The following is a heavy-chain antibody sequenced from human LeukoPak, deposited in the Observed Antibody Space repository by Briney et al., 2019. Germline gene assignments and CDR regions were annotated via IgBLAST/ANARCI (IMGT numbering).Heavy chain of an antibody. D-gene: IGHD3-22*01. V-gene: IGHV4-30-4*01. CDR2: IYYSGST. CDR3: ARGESYYDSSGYDNWFDP. CDR1: GDSISSGDYY. J-gene: IGHJ5*02. Sequence: SQTLSLTCSVSGDSISSGDYYWSWVRQPPGKTLECIGYIYYSGSTYSNPSLKSRVTISVDTSKNQFSLKLSSVTAADTAVYYCARGESYYDSSGYDNWFDPWGQGTLVTVSS.